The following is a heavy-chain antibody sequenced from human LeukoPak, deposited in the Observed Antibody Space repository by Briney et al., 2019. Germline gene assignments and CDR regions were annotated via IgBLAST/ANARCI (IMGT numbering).Heavy chain of an antibody. CDR1: GFTFSSYS. Sequence: GGSLRLSCAASGFTFSSYSMNWVRQAPGKGLEWVSSISSSSSYIYYADSVKGRFTISRDNAKNSLYLQMNSLRAEDTAVYYCAREGGVYYYGMDVWGQGTTVTVSS. CDR2: ISSSSSYI. J-gene: IGHJ6*02. V-gene: IGHV3-21*01. D-gene: IGHD3-16*01. CDR3: AREGGVYYYGMDV.